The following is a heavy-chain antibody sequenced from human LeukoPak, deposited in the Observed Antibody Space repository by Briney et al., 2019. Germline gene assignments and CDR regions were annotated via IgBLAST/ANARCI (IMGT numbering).Heavy chain of an antibody. D-gene: IGHD2/OR15-2a*01. Sequence: GGSLRLSCAASGFSFSSYIINWVRQAPGKGLEWVSYISCDGNAKHYTDSVKGRFTISRDNAKNALYLQMNSLRAEDTAVYFCARDYVYAFDYWGQGTLVTVSS. J-gene: IGHJ4*02. V-gene: IGHV3-48*01. CDR2: ISCDGNAK. CDR1: GFSFSSYI. CDR3: ARDYVYAFDY.